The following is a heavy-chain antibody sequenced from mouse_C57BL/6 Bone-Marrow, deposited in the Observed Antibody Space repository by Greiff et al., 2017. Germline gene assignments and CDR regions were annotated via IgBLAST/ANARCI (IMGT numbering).Heavy chain of an antibody. CDR2: IYPGDGDT. D-gene: IGHD4-1*01. CDR1: GYAFSSYW. V-gene: IGHV1-80*01. CDR3: GRDWDYFDY. J-gene: IGHJ2*01. Sequence: VMLVESGAELVKPGASVKISCKASGYAFSSYWMNWVKQSPGKGLEWIGQIYPGDGDTNYNGKFKGKATLTADKSSSTAYMQLSSLTSEDSAVYFSGRDWDYFDYWGQGTTLTVSS.